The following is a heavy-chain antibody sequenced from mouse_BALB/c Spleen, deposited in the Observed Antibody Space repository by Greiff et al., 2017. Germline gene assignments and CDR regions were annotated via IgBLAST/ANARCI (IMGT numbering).Heavy chain of an antibody. Sequence: EVQLQQSGPELVQPGASVKMSCKASGYTFTSYVMHWVKQKPGQGLEWIGNINPYNDGTKYNEKFKGKATLTSDKSSSTAYMELSSLTAEDSAVYYCARIHDYGDFDYWGQGTTVTVSS. D-gene: IGHD1-2*01. CDR1: GYTFTSYV. CDR3: ARIHDYGDFDY. J-gene: IGHJ2*01. V-gene: IGHV1-14*01. CDR2: INPYNDGT.